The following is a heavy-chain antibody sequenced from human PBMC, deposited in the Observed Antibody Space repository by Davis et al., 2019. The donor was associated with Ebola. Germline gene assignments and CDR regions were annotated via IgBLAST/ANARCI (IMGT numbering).Heavy chain of an antibody. CDR2: ISGSGAGT. D-gene: IGHD5-18*01. J-gene: IGHJ4*02. V-gene: IGHV3-23*01. Sequence: PGGSLRLSCAASGFIFSNYAMSWVRQAPGKGPEWVSAISGSGAGTYYADSVKGRFTISRDNSKNRLHLQMNSLRAEDTAIYYCAKDKWAAMVTSFDYWGQGTLVTVSS. CDR3: AKDKWAAMVTSFDY. CDR1: GFIFSNYA.